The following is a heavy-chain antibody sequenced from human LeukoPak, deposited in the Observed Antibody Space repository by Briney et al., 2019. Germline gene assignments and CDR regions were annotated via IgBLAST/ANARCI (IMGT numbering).Heavy chain of an antibody. V-gene: IGHV4-4*09. CDR2: IYTSGST. CDR3: ARRNSYGYCYYMDV. J-gene: IGHJ6*03. D-gene: IGHD5-18*01. CDR1: GGSISSYY. Sequence: KPSETLSLTCTVSGGSISSYYWSWIRQPPGKGLEWIGYIYTSGSTNYNPSLKSRVTISVDTSKNQFSLKLSSVTAADTAVYYCARRNSYGYCYYMDVWGKGTTVTVSS.